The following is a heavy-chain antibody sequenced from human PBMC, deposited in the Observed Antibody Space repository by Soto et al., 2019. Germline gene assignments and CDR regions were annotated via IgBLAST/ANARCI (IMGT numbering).Heavy chain of an antibody. CDR3: ARNGPSSYSRSVDY. V-gene: IGHV3-7*01. CDR2: IKQDGSEK. CDR1: GFTFGTYW. D-gene: IGHD1-26*01. Sequence: EVQVVESGGGLVQPGGSLRLSCAASGFTFGTYWMTWVRQAPGKGLEWVANIKQDGSEKYYVDSVKGRSTISRDNAKDSLYLQMNSLRAEDTAVYYFARNGPSSYSRSVDYWGQGSLVTVSS. J-gene: IGHJ4*02.